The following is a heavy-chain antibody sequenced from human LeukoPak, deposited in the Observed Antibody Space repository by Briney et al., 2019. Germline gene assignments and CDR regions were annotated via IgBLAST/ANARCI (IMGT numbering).Heavy chain of an antibody. CDR2: ISGSGGST. V-gene: IGHV3-23*01. CDR1: GFTFSSYG. J-gene: IGHJ4*02. CDR3: AKLLNDYGDYYFDY. Sequence: GGTLRLSCAASGFTFSSYGMSWVRQAPGKGLEWVSAISGSGGSTDYADSVKGRFTISRDNSKNTLYLQMNSLRAEDTAVYYCAKLLNDYGDYYFDYWGQGTLVTVSS. D-gene: IGHD4-17*01.